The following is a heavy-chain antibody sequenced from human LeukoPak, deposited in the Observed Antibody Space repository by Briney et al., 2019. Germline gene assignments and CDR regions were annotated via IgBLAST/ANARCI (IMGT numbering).Heavy chain of an antibody. CDR1: GFSFSNSW. D-gene: IGHD3-10*01. CDR3: ARAAMVRGVDYFDY. CDR2: ISSSGGAT. Sequence: GGSLRLSCAASGFSFSNSWISWARQAPGKGLEWVSVISSSGGATYYADSVKGRFTISRDNSKNTLYLQMNSLRVEDTAIYYCARAAMVRGVDYFDYWGQGTLVTVSS. J-gene: IGHJ4*02. V-gene: IGHV3-23*01.